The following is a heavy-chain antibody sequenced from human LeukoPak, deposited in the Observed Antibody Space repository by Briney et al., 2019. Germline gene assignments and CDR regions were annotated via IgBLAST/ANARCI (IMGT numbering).Heavy chain of an antibody. V-gene: IGHV3-23*01. CDR1: GFTFSSYA. J-gene: IGHJ4*02. D-gene: IGHD3-22*01. Sequence: PGGSLRLSCAASGFTFSSYAMSWVRQAPGKGLEWVSAISGSGGSTYHADSVKGRFTISRDNSKNTLYQQRKRLRAEDTAVYYWAKGGGYDSSGYLTLWGQGPLVTVSS. CDR2: ISGSGGST. CDR3: AKGGGYDSSGYLTL.